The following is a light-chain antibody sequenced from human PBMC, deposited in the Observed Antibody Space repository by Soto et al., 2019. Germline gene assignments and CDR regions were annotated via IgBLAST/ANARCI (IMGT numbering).Light chain of an antibody. V-gene: IGKV3-20*01. J-gene: IGKJ1*01. CDR2: GAS. CDR1: QSINSF. CDR3: QQYGSSPWT. Sequence: EIVLTQSPGTLSLSPGERATLSCRASQSINSFLAWYQQRRGQAPRLLIHGASNRATGIPDRFSGSGSGTDFTLTISRLEPEDFAVYYCQQYGSSPWTFGQGTKVDIK.